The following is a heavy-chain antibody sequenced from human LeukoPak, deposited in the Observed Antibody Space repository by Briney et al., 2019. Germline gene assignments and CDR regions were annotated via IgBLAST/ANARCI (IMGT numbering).Heavy chain of an antibody. CDR1: GFTFSRYA. Sequence: GGSLRLSCAASGFTFSRYALHWVRQAPGKGLEGVAAISYDGSNKYYADSVKGRFTISRDNSKNTLYLQMNSLRAEDTAVYYCAATYSFLYFDYWGQGTLVTVSS. CDR2: ISYDGSNK. V-gene: IGHV3-30-3*01. J-gene: IGHJ4*02. CDR3: AATYSFLYFDY. D-gene: IGHD5-12*01.